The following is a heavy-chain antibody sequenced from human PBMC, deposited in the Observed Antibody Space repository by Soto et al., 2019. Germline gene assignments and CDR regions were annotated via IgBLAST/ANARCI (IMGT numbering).Heavy chain of an antibody. CDR2: FDPEDGET. CDR3: ATTFIMRVAGDNWFDP. V-gene: IGHV1-24*01. J-gene: IGHJ5*02. CDR1: GYTLTELS. Sequence: QVQLVQSGAEVKKPGASVKVSCKVSGYTLTELSMHWVRQAPGKGLEWRGGFDPEDGETIYAQKFQGRDTMTEDTSTDTAYMELSSLRSEDTAVYYCATTFIMRVAGDNWFDPWGQGTLVTVSS. D-gene: IGHD6-13*01.